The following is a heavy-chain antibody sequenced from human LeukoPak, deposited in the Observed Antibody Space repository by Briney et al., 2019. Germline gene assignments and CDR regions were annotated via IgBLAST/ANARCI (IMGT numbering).Heavy chain of an antibody. J-gene: IGHJ6*02. V-gene: IGHV3-33*01. CDR1: GFTFNNYG. CDR3: ARGYDYVWGNYRYLYGMDV. D-gene: IGHD3-16*02. Sequence: GRSLRLSCAASGFTFNNYGMHWVRQAPGKGLEWVAVIWFDGSNIHYTDSVKGRFTISRDNSKNTLYLLMNSLRAEDTAVYFCARGYDYVWGNYRYLYGMDVWGQGTTVTVSS. CDR2: IWFDGSNI.